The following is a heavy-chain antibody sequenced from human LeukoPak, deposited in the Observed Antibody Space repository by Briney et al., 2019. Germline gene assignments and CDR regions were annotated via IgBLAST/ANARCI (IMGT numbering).Heavy chain of an antibody. CDR2: IYSSGSA. CDR1: GSSINNNF. V-gene: IGHV4-59*08. Sequence: PSETLSLTCTVSGSSINNNFWTWIRQPPGEGLEWIGYIYSSGSANYNPSLKSRVIISGDTSKNQISLRLTSVTAADTAMYFCARHRDYYDTWGHGTLVTVSS. D-gene: IGHD3-22*01. J-gene: IGHJ4*01. CDR3: ARHRDYYDT.